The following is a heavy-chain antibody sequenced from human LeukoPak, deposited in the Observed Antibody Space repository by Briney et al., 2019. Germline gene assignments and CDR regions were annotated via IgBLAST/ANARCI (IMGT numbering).Heavy chain of an antibody. Sequence: GGSLRLSCAASGFTFSSYAMHWVRQAPGKGLEYVSATSSNGGSTYYANSVKGRFTISRDNSKNTLYLQMGSLRAEDMAVYYCARGVPIVVVPAAVDYWGQGTLVTVSS. CDR1: GFTFSSYA. J-gene: IGHJ4*02. CDR3: ARGVPIVVVPAAVDY. CDR2: TSSNGGST. V-gene: IGHV3-64*01. D-gene: IGHD2-2*01.